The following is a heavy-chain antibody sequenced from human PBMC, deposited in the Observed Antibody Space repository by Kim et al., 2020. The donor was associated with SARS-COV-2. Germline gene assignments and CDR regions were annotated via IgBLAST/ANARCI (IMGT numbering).Heavy chain of an antibody. CDR2: ISGSGGST. J-gene: IGHJ4*02. CDR1: GFTFSSYA. V-gene: IGHV3-23*01. Sequence: GGSLRLSCAASGFTFSSYAMSWVRQAPGKGLEWVSAISGSGGSTYYADSVKGRFTISRDNSKNTLYLQMNSLRAEDTAVYYCAKRLSSSWYEIGDDYWGQGTLVTVSS. CDR3: AKRLSSSWYEIGDDY. D-gene: IGHD6-13*01.